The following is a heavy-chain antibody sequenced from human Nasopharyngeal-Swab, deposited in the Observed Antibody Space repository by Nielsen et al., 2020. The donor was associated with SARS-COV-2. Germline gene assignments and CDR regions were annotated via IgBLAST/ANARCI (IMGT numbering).Heavy chain of an antibody. J-gene: IGHJ6*02. CDR3: ARELPSLVTMVRGVIAHYYGMDV. CDR2: IYSGGST. CDR1: GFTVSSNY. Sequence: ESPKLSCAASGFTVSSNYMSWVRQAPGKGLEWVSVIYSGGSTYYADSVKGRFTISRDNSKNTLYLQMNSLRAEDTAVYYCARELPSLVTMVRGVIAHYYGMDVWGQGTTVTVSS. D-gene: IGHD3-10*01. V-gene: IGHV3-66*01.